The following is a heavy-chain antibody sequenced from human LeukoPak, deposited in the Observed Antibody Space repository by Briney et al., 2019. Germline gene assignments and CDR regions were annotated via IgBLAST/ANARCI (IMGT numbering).Heavy chain of an antibody. D-gene: IGHD6-6*01. V-gene: IGHV4-34*01. J-gene: IGHJ4*02. CDR2: INHSGST. CDR3: ARVGSSSCYFDY. CDR1: GGSFSGYY. Sequence: PSETLSLTCAVYGGSFSGYYWSWIRQPPGKGLEWIGEINHSGSTNYNPSLKSRVTISVDTSKNQFSLKLSSVTAADTAVYYCARVGSSSCYFDYWGQGTLVTVSS.